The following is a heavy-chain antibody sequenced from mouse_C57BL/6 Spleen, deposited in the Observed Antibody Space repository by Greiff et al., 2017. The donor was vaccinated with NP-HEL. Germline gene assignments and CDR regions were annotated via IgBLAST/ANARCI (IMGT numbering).Heavy chain of an antibody. CDR2: ISDGGSYT. V-gene: IGHV5-4*01. CDR3: ARDETIGYYFDY. CDR1: GFTFSSYA. D-gene: IGHD2-14*01. Sequence: DVHLVESGGGLVKPGGSLKLSCAASGFTFSSYAMSWVRQTPEKRLEWVATISDGGSYTYYPDNVKGRFTISRDNAKNNLYLQMSHLKSEDTAMYYCARDETIGYYFDYWGQGTTLTVSS. J-gene: IGHJ2*01.